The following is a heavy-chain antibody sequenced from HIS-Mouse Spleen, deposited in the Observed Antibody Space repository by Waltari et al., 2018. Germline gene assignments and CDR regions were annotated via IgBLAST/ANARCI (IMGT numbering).Heavy chain of an antibody. CDR1: GGSISSSSYY. CDR3: AREIPYSSSWYDWYFDL. J-gene: IGHJ2*01. V-gene: IGHV4-39*07. D-gene: IGHD6-13*01. CDR2: IYYSGST. Sequence: QLQLQESGPGLVKPSETLSLTCTVSGGSISSSSYYWAWIRPPPGKGLEWIGSIYYSGSTYYNPSLKSRVTISVDTSKNQFSLKLSSVTAADTAVYYCAREIPYSSSWYDWYFDLWGQGTLVTVSS.